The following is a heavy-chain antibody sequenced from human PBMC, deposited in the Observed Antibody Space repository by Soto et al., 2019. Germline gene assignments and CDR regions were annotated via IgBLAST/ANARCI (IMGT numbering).Heavy chain of an antibody. D-gene: IGHD3-16*01. CDR1: GFTFSNYG. J-gene: IGHJ4*02. Sequence: QVQLVESGGGVVQPGRSLRLSCAASGFTFSNYGMHWVRQAPGKGLEWVAVIWYDGSNKYYADSVKGRFTISRDNSKNTLYLQMSSLRAEDTAVYYCTRDVRSTYFDYWGQGTLVTVSS. CDR3: TRDVRSTYFDY. V-gene: IGHV3-33*01. CDR2: IWYDGSNK.